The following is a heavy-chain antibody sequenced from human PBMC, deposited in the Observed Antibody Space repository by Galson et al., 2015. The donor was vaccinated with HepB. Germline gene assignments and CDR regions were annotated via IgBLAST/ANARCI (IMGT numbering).Heavy chain of an antibody. Sequence: QSGAEVKKPGESLSISCQGSGYGFTDYWISWVRQMPGKGLEWMGRVDPSDSYTEYSPSFHGHVTMSTDKSTSTAYLQWSSLKASDTAMYYCARHMSYGMDVWGQGTTVTVSS. CDR1: GYGFTDYW. J-gene: IGHJ6*02. V-gene: IGHV5-10-1*01. CDR2: VDPSDSYT. CDR3: ARHMSYGMDV.